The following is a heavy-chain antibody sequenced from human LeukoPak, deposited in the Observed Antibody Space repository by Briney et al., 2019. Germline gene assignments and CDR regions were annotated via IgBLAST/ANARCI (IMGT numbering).Heavy chain of an antibody. CDR2: IKQDGSEK. Sequence: GVSLRLSCAASGFTFSSYWMSWVRQAPGKGLEWVANIKQDGSEKYYVDSVKGRFTISRDNAKNSLYLQMNSLRAEDTAVYYCARVVPAVTSPYYYYMDVWGKGTTVTVSS. D-gene: IGHD2-2*01. J-gene: IGHJ6*03. CDR3: ARVVPAVTSPYYYYMDV. CDR1: GFTFSSYW. V-gene: IGHV3-7*01.